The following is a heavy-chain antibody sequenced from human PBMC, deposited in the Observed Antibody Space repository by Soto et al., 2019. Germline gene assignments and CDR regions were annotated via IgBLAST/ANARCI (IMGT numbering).Heavy chain of an antibody. CDR2: FDPEDGET. CDR1: GYTLTELS. Sequence: ASVKVSCKVSGYTLTELSMHWVRQAPGKGLEWMGGFDPEDGETIYAQKFQGRVTMTEDTSTDTAYMELSNLRSEDTAVYYCATDSHGDYYFDYWGQGTLVTVSS. J-gene: IGHJ4*02. CDR3: ATDSHGDYYFDY. D-gene: IGHD4-17*01. V-gene: IGHV1-24*01.